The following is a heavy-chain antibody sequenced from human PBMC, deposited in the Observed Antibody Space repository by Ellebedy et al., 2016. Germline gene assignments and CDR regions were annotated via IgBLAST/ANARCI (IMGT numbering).Heavy chain of an antibody. CDR3: ARRLVGATGTAFDI. J-gene: IGHJ3*02. V-gene: IGHV3-11*04. CDR1: GFSFSDYY. CDR2: ISSSSSTI. D-gene: IGHD1-26*01. Sequence: GESLKISXAASGFSFSDYYMSWVRQAPGKGLEWISYISSSSSTIFDADSVKGRFTISRDNAKNSLYLQMNSLRDEDTAVYYCARRLVGATGTAFDIWGQGTLVTVSS.